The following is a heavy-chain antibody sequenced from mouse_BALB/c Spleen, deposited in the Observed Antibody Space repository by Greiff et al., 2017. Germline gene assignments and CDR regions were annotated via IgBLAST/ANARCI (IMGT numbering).Heavy chain of an antibody. CDR1: GFTFSSYA. D-gene: IGHD2-4*01. J-gene: IGHJ4*01. V-gene: IGHV5-9-4*01. CDR3: ARDLDDYDVNYAMDY. CDR2: ISSGGSYT. Sequence: EVMLVESGGGLVKPGGSLKLSCAASGFTFSSYAMSWVRQSPEKRLEWVAEISSGGSYTYYPDTVTGRFTISRDNAKNTLYLEMSSLRSEDTAMYYCARDLDDYDVNYAMDYWGQGTSVTVSS.